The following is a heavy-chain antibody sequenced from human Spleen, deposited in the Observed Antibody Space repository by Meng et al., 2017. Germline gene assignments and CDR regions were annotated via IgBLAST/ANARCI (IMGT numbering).Heavy chain of an antibody. J-gene: IGHJ4*02. D-gene: IGHD3-22*01. Sequence: GESLKISCAASGFTFSSYEMNWVRQAPGKGLEWVSYISSSGSTIYYADSVKGRFTISRDNAKNSLYLQMNSLRAEDTAVYYCATTYYYDSSGIFDYWGQGTLVNVSS. V-gene: IGHV3-48*03. CDR1: GFTFSSYE. CDR3: ATTYYYDSSGIFDY. CDR2: ISSSGSTI.